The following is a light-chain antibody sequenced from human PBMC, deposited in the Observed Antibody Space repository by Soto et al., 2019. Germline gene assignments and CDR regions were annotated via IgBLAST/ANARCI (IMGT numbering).Light chain of an antibody. V-gene: IGLV2-14*01. CDR1: SSDVGGYNY. J-gene: IGLJ2*01. CDR3: SSYTSSSTYVV. Sequence: QSALTQPASVSGSPGQSITISCTGTSSDVGGYNYVSWYQQHPGKAPNLMIYDVSNRPSGVSNRFSGSKSGNTASLTISGLQAEDEADYYCSSYTSSSTYVVFGGGTKVTVL. CDR2: DVS.